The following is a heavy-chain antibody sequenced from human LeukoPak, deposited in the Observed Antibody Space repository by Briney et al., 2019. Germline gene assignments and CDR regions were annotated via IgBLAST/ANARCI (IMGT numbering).Heavy chain of an antibody. Sequence: SETLSLTCTVSGGSISSGGYYWRWIRQHPGKGLEWIGYIYYSGSTYYNPSLKSRVTISVDTSKNQFSLKLSSVTAADTAVYYCARGSVATENSYNWFDPWGQGTLVTVSS. CDR1: GGSISSGGYY. J-gene: IGHJ5*02. V-gene: IGHV4-31*03. D-gene: IGHD5-12*01. CDR3: ARGSVATENSYNWFDP. CDR2: IYYSGST.